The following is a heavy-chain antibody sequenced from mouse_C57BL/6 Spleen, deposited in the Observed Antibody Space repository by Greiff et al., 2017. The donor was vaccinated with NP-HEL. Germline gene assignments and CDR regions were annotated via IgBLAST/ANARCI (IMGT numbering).Heavy chain of an antibody. V-gene: IGHV1-55*01. J-gene: IGHJ1*03. CDR3: ARRDYDDVHWYFDV. D-gene: IGHD2-4*01. Sequence: QVQLQQPGAELVKPGASVKMSCKASGYTFISYWITWVKQRPGQGLEWIGDIYPGSGSTNYNEKFKSKATLTVDTSSSTAYMQLSSLTSEDSTVYYYARRDYDDVHWYFDVWGTGTTVTVSS. CDR1: GYTFISYW. CDR2: IYPGSGST.